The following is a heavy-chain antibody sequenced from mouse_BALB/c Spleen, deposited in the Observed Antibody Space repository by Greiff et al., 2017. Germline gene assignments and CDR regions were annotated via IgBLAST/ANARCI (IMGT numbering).Heavy chain of an antibody. V-gene: IGHV1-5*01. CDR1: GYSFTSYW. CDR2: IYPGNSDT. CDR3: TRANPGFLTWFAY. Sequence: VQLQQSGTVLARPGASVKMSCKASGYSFTSYWMHWVKQRPGQGLEWIGAIYPGNSDTSYNQKFKGKAKLTAVTSASTAYMELSSLTNEDSAVYYCTRANPGFLTWFAYWGQGTLVTVSA. J-gene: IGHJ3*01. D-gene: IGHD4-1*01.